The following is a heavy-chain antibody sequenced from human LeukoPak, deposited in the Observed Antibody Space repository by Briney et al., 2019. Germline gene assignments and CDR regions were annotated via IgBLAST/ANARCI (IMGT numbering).Heavy chain of an antibody. CDR3: ATTTATSGSSLY. CDR2: IRAYNGDT. V-gene: IGHV1-18*01. Sequence: GASVKVSCKASPDTFTRYGITRVRQAPGQGLEWMGWIRAYNGDTNYAQKFQGRVTMTAERSTNTAYMELRGLTFDDTAVFYCATTTATSGSSLYWGQGTLVNVAS. J-gene: IGHJ4*02. CDR1: PDTFTRYG. D-gene: IGHD6-19*01.